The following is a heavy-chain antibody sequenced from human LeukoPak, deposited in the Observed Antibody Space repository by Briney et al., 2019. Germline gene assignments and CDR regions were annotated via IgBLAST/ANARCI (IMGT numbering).Heavy chain of an antibody. CDR1: GGSISSYY. CDR3: ARDFAALDSSGYYSWGALRTNAFDI. Sequence: TTSETLSLTCTVSGGSISSYYWSWIRQPPGKGLEWIGYIYYSGSTNYNPSLKSRVTISVDTSKNQFSLKLSSVTAADTAVYYCARDFAALDSSGYYSWGALRTNAFDIWGQGTMVTVSS. V-gene: IGHV4-59*01. CDR2: IYYSGST. J-gene: IGHJ3*02. D-gene: IGHD3-22*01.